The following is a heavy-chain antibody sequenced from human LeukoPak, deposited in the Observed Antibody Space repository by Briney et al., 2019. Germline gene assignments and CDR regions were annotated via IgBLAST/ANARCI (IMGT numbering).Heavy chain of an antibody. CDR3: ARGITMVRGVSYGFDP. J-gene: IGHJ5*02. CDR2: INPNSGGT. D-gene: IGHD3-10*01. V-gene: IGHV1-2*04. Sequence: ASVKVSYKASGYTFTGYYMHWVRQAPGQGLEWVGWINPNSGGTNYAQTFQGWVTMTRDTSISTAYMELSRLRSDDTAVYYCARGITMVRGVSYGFDPWGQGTLVTV. CDR1: GYTFTGYY.